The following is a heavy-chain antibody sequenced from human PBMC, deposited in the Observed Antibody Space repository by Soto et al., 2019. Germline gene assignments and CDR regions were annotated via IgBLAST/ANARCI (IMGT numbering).Heavy chain of an antibody. V-gene: IGHV1-2*04. J-gene: IGHJ6*02. CDR2: INPNSGGT. CDR1: GYTFTGYY. CDR3: ARDQQGGYDSNYSYYGMDV. D-gene: IGHD5-12*01. Sequence: QVQLVQSGAEVKKPGASVKVSCKASGYTFTGYYMHWVRQAPGQGLEWMGWINPNSGGTNYAQKFQGWVTMTRDTAISTAYMELSRLRSDDTAVYYCARDQQGGYDSNYSYYGMDVWGQGTTVTVSS.